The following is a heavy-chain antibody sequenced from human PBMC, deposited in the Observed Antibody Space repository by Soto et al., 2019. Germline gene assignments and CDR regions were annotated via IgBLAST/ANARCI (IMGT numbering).Heavy chain of an antibody. CDR3: ARDPTGYCSGGSCYSHYYYYMDV. Sequence: GGSLRLSCAASGFTFSSYSMNWVRQAPGKGLEWVSSISSSSSYIYYADSVKGRFTISRDNAKNSRYLQMNSLRAEDTAVYYCARDPTGYCSGGSCYSHYYYYMDVWGKGTTVTVSS. J-gene: IGHJ6*03. D-gene: IGHD2-15*01. V-gene: IGHV3-21*01. CDR2: ISSSSSYI. CDR1: GFTFSSYS.